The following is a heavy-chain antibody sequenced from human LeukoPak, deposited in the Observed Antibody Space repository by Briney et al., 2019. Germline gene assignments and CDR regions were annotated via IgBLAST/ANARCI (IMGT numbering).Heavy chain of an antibody. CDR1: GFTFSTYA. CDR3: ARASVSTVTTGDFDY. CDR2: ISGSGGST. D-gene: IGHD4-17*01. Sequence: GGSLRLSCVASGFTFSTYAMSWVRQAPGKGLEWVSAISGSGGSTYYADSVRGRFTISRDNSKNTLYLQMNSLRAEDTAVYYFARASVSTVTTGDFDYWGQGTLVTVSS. V-gene: IGHV3-23*01. J-gene: IGHJ4*02.